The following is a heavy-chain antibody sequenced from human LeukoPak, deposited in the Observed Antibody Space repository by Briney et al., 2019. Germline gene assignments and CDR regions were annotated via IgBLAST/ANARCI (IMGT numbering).Heavy chain of an antibody. J-gene: IGHJ4*02. CDR1: GHTFTSYD. CDR3: ARHSGSGWQALGY. CDR2: MNPNSGNT. D-gene: IGHD6-19*01. Sequence: AASVKVSCKASGHTFTSYDINWVRQATGQGLEWMGWMNPNSGNTGYAQKFQGRVTMTTDTSTTTAYMELRSLESDDTAVYYCARHSGSGWQALGYWGQGTLVTVSS. V-gene: IGHV1-8*01.